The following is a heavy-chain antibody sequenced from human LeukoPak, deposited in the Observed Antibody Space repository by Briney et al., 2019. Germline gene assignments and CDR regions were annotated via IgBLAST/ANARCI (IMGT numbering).Heavy chain of an antibody. CDR1: GFTFSDYY. Sequence: PGGSLRLSCAASGFTFSDYYMSWIRQAPGKGLEWVSYIGDSGTTIYYAGSVKGRFTISWDNAKNSLFLQMNSLRAEDTAVYYCASQDCSTTSCYLPYWGQGTLVTVSS. D-gene: IGHD2-2*01. CDR3: ASQDCSTTSCYLPY. V-gene: IGHV3-11*01. J-gene: IGHJ4*02. CDR2: IGDSGTTI.